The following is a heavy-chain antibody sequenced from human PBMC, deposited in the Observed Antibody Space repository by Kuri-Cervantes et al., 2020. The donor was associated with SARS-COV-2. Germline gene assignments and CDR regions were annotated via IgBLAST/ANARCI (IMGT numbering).Heavy chain of an antibody. D-gene: IGHD1-26*01. CDR3: ARTYSGSYYGYPDY. CDR2: IRYDGSNK. CDR1: GFTFSSYG. Sequence: GESLKISCAASGFTFSSYGMHWVRQAPGKGLEWVAFIRYDGSNKYYADSVKGRFTISRDNSKNTLYLQMNSLRAEDTAVYYCARTYSGSYYGYPDYWGQGTLVTVSS. J-gene: IGHJ4*02. V-gene: IGHV3-30*02.